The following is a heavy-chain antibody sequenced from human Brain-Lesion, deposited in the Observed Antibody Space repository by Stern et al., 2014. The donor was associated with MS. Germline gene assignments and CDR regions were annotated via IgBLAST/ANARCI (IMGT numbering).Heavy chain of an antibody. CDR2: IYYSGFT. CDR3: ARHDSVPRPSQLYSARDRGPGYFDY. D-gene: IGHD1-26*01. CDR1: GGSISSSTYY. J-gene: IGHJ4*02. V-gene: IGHV4-39*01. Sequence: VQLLESGPGLVKPSETLSLTCTVSGGSISSSTYYWAWIRQPPGKGLEWIGNIYYSGFTYYNPSLKSRVTISVNMSKNQFSLKLSPVTAADPAIYYCARHDSVPRPSQLYSARDRGPGYFDYWGQGTLVTVSS.